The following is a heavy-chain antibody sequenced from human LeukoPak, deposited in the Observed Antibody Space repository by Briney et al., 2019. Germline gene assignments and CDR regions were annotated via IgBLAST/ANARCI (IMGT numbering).Heavy chain of an antibody. CDR2: ISGSGGST. D-gene: IGHD2-2*02. J-gene: IGHJ4*02. CDR3: AKVATYCSSTSCYTDY. V-gene: IGHV3-23*01. Sequence: GGSLRLSCAASGFTFSSYAMSWVRQAPGKGLEWVSAISGSGGSTYYADSVKGRFTISRDNSKNTLHLQMNSLRAEDTAVYHCAKVATYCSSTSCYTDYWGQGALVTVSS. CDR1: GFTFSSYA.